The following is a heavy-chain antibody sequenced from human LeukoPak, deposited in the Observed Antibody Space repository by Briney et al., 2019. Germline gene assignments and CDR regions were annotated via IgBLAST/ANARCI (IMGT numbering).Heavy chain of an antibody. V-gene: IGHV4-59*08. CDR3: ARRITINSGFDP. CDR1: GGSIIGYY. CDR2: IYHSGGT. D-gene: IGHD1-20*01. J-gene: IGHJ5*02. Sequence: SETLSLTRTVSGGSIIGYYWNWIRQPPGKGLEWIGYIYHSGGTNYNPSLKSRLTISIDTSKNQISLNLTSVTAADTAVYYCARRITINSGFDPWGQGALVSVSS.